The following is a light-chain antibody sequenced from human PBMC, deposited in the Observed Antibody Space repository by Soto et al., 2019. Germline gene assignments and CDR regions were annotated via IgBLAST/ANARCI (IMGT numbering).Light chain of an antibody. Sequence: DIQMTQSPSSLSASVGDRVTITCRASQGISNYIAWYQQKQGKAPKLLISAASTLQSGVPSRFSGSGSGTDFTLTISCLQPEDVATYSCQKYNSVPLFGPGTKVDSK. V-gene: IGKV1-27*01. CDR2: AAS. CDR3: QKYNSVPL. J-gene: IGKJ3*01. CDR1: QGISNY.